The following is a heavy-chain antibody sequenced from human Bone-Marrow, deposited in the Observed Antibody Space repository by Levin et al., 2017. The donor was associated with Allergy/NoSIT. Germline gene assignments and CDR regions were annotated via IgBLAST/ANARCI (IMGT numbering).Heavy chain of an antibody. CDR3: AKDLSHATDWPFFDS. CDR2: ISSSSNYI. V-gene: IGHV3-21*01. J-gene: IGHJ4*02. Sequence: GGSLRLSCAASGFTFSTYAMNWVRQAPGKGLEWVSSISSSSNYIYYADSVKGRFTVSRDNAKNSLYLQMNSLRAEDTALYYCAKDLSHATDWPFFDSGGQGTLVTVS. D-gene: IGHD3-9*01. CDR1: GFTFSTYA.